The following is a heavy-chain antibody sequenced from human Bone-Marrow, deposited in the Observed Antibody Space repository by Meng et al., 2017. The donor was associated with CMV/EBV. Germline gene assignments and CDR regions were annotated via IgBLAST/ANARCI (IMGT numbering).Heavy chain of an antibody. CDR1: GFTFSSYA. V-gene: IGHV3-23*01. J-gene: IGHJ3*02. CDR3: AREGSYDFWSGYFNRDAFDI. CDR2: ISGSGGST. Sequence: GGSLRLSCAASGFTFSSYAMSCVRQAPGKGLEWVSAISGSGGSTYYADSVKGRFTISRDNSKNTLYLQMNSLRAEDTAVYYCAREGSYDFWSGYFNRDAFDIWGQGTMVTVSS. D-gene: IGHD3-3*01.